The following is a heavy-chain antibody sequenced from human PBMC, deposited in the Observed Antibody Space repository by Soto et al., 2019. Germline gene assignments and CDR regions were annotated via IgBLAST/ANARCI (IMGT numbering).Heavy chain of an antibody. CDR3: AKKQSHLSPVFDY. CDR2: SNTGGDT. CDR1: GFTFSSYV. D-gene: IGHD2-2*01. V-gene: IGHV3-23*01. J-gene: IGHJ4*02. Sequence: EVQLLESGGGLVQPGGSLRLSCAASGFTFSSYVMTWVRQAPGKGLEWVSSSNTGGDTYYADSVKGRFTVSRDKSKNALYLQMINRKAAVSAVYYCAKKQSHLSPVFDYWGQGTLVTVSS.